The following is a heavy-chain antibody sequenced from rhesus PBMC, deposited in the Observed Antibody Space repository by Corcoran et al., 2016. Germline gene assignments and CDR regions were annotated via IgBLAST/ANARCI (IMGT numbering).Heavy chain of an antibody. CDR3: AREAFSSGWDFDY. D-gene: IGHD6-31*01. V-gene: IGHV4S10*01. Sequence: QVQLQESGPGVVKPSEPLSLTCAVSGGSISDSYRWSWIRQPPGKGLEWIGYIYGSSTNTNYNPTLKSRVTISTDTSKNQFSLKLSSVTAADTAVYYGAREAFSSGWDFDYWGQGVLVTVSS. J-gene: IGHJ4*01. CDR1: GGSISDSYR. CDR2: IYGSSTNT.